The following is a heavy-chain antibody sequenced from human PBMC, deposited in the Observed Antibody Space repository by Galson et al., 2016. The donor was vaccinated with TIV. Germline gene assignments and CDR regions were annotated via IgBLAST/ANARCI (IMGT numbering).Heavy chain of an antibody. Sequence: SLRLSCAASGFTFSNYEMNWVRQAPGKGLEWVAYISSSGSTIDYADSVKGRFTISRDNAKNSLYLQMNSLRVEDTAIYHCAREGMRVGPTTFDYWGQGSQVTVSS. J-gene: IGHJ4*02. CDR2: ISSSGSTI. CDR3: AREGMRVGPTTFDY. V-gene: IGHV3-48*03. D-gene: IGHD1-26*01. CDR1: GFTFSNYE.